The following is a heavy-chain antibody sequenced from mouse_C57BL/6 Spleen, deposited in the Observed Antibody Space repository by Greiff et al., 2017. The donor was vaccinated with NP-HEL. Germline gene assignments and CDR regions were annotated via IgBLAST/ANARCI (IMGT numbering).Heavy chain of an antibody. Sequence: VQLQQSGPGLVQPSQSLSITCTVSGFSLTSYGVHWVRQSPGKGLEWLGVIWSGVSTDYNAAFISRLSISKDNSKSQVFFKMNSLQADDTAIYYCASTTVVAPYAMDYWGQGTSVTVSS. D-gene: IGHD1-1*01. CDR1: GFSLTSYG. V-gene: IGHV2-2*01. CDR3: ASTTVVAPYAMDY. CDR2: IWSGVST. J-gene: IGHJ4*01.